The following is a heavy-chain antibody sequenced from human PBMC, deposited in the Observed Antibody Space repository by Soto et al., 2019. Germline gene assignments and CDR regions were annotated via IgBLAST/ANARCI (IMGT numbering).Heavy chain of an antibody. CDR2: IKSKTDGGTT. CDR1: GFTFSNAW. D-gene: IGHD1-7*01. J-gene: IGHJ3*02. Sequence: NPGGSLRLSCAASGFTFSNAWMSWVRQAPGKGLEWVGRIKSKTDGGTTDYAAPVKGRFTISRDDSKNTLYLQMDSLKTEDTAVYYCTTYNWNYDDAFDIWGQGTMVTVSS. V-gene: IGHV3-15*01. CDR3: TTYNWNYDDAFDI.